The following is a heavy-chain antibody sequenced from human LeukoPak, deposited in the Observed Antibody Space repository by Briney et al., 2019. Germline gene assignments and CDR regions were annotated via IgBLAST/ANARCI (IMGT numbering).Heavy chain of an antibody. CDR3: AKDKDFWSHFDY. CDR2: INTDGSST. Sequence: GGSLRLSCAASGFTFSNHWMHWVRQAPGKGLVWVSRINTDGSSTNYADSVKGRFTISRDNAKNTVYLQMNSLRAEDTAVYYCAKDKDFWSHFDYWGQGTLVTVSS. J-gene: IGHJ4*02. D-gene: IGHD3-3*01. V-gene: IGHV3-74*01. CDR1: GFTFSNHW.